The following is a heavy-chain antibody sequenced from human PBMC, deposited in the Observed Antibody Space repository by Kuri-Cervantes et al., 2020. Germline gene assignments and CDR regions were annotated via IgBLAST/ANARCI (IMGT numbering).Heavy chain of an antibody. V-gene: IGHV3-23*01. J-gene: IGHJ2*01. D-gene: IGHD6-19*01. Sequence: GESLKISCAASGFTFSSYAMSWVRQAPGKGLEWVSAISGSGGSTYYADSVKGRFTISRDNSKNTAYLQMNSLKTEDKAVYYCTRPLAVAGHWYFDLWGRGTLVTVSS. CDR3: TRPLAVAGHWYFDL. CDR1: GFTFSSYA. CDR2: ISGSGGST.